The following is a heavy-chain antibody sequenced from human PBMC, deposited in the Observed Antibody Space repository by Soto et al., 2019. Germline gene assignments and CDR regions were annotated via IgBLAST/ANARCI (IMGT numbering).Heavy chain of an antibody. CDR1: GGTFSSYA. CDR3: ARLNYYGSPRYYYDGMDV. V-gene: IGHV1-69*12. CDR2: IIPIFGTA. Sequence: QVQLVQSGAEVKKPGSSVKVSCKASGGTFSSYAISWVRQAPGQGLEWMGGIIPIFGTANYAQKFQGRVTITADESTSPAYMGLSSLRSEDTAVYYCARLNYYGSPRYYYDGMDVWGQGTTVTVSS. D-gene: IGHD3-10*01. J-gene: IGHJ6*02.